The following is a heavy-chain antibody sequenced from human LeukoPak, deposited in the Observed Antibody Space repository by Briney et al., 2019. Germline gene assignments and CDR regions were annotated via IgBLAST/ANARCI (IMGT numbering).Heavy chain of an antibody. V-gene: IGHV3-23*01. CDR3: AKDLMIVVVITYFDY. J-gene: IGHJ4*02. Sequence: TGGSLRLSCAASGFTFSSYAMSWVRQAPGKGLEWVSAISGGGGSTYYADSVKGRFTISRDNSKNTLYLQMNSLRAEDTAVYYCAKDLMIVVVITYFDYWGQGTLVTVSS. D-gene: IGHD3-22*01. CDR1: GFTFSSYA. CDR2: ISGGGGST.